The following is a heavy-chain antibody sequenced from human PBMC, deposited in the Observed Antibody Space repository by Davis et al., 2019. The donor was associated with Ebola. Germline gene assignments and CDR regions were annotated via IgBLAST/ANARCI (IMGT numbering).Heavy chain of an antibody. V-gene: IGHV1-69*06. CDR2: IIPIFGTA. CDR3: ASRQEDDILSGFDY. J-gene: IGHJ4*02. Sequence: SVNVSCKASLGTFSSYAISWVRQAPGQGLEWMGGIIPIFGTANYAQKFQGRVTITADKSTSTAYMELSSLRSEDTAVYYCASRQEDDILSGFDYWGQGTLVTVSS. CDR1: LGTFSSYA. D-gene: IGHD3-9*01.